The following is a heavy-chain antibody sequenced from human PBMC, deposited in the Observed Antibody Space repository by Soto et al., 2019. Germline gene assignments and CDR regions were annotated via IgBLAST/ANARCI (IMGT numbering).Heavy chain of an antibody. D-gene: IGHD3-10*01. CDR2: ITNTGGDT. J-gene: IGHJ4*02. V-gene: IGHV3-23*01. Sequence: PRGSLRLSCAASGFTFSSNAMSWVRQAPGKGLEWVSVITNTGGDTLYADSVKGRFTISRDNSKNTLYLQMNSLRAEDTAIYYCARASGESYPGSRVFDSWGQGTRVTVSS. CDR3: ARASGESYPGSRVFDS. CDR1: GFTFSSNA.